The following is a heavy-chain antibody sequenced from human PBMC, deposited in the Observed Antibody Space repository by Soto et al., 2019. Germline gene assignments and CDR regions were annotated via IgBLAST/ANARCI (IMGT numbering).Heavy chain of an antibody. Sequence: EVQLVESGGGLVQPGGSLRLSCAASGFTFSSYWMHWVRQAPGKGLVWVSRINSDGSSTSYADSVQGRFTISRDNSKNTLYLQMNILRAEDTAVYYCARDPHYFYDRTGYYDYWGQGTLVTVSS. J-gene: IGHJ4*02. CDR1: GFTFSSYW. V-gene: IGHV3-74*01. CDR3: ARDPHYFYDRTGYYDY. D-gene: IGHD3-22*01. CDR2: INSDGSST.